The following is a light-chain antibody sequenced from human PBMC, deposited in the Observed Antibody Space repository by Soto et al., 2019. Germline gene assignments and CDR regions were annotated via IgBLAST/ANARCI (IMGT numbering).Light chain of an antibody. V-gene: IGKV2-28*01. J-gene: IGKJ1*01. Sequence: DIVMTQSPLSLPVTPGEPASISCRSSQSLLHSNGYNYLDWYLQKPGQSPQLLIYLGSNRASGVPDRFSGSGSGTDFTLKISRVEAEDVGVYYCMQALHTPRTFGQGPKVEIK. CDR2: LGS. CDR1: QSLLHSNGYNY. CDR3: MQALHTPRT.